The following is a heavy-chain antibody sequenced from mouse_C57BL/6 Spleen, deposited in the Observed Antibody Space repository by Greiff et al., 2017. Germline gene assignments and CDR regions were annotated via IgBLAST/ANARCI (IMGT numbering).Heavy chain of an antibody. V-gene: IGHV5-17*01. J-gene: IGHJ4*01. Sequence: EVMLVESGGGLVKPGGSLKLSCAASGFTFSDYGMHWVRQAPEKGLEWVAYISSGSSTTYYADTVKGRFTISRDNAKNTLFLQMTSLRSEDTAMYYCARAYYSDHYYAMDYWGQGTSVTVSS. D-gene: IGHD2-12*01. CDR3: ARAYYSDHYYAMDY. CDR2: ISSGSSTT. CDR1: GFTFSDYG.